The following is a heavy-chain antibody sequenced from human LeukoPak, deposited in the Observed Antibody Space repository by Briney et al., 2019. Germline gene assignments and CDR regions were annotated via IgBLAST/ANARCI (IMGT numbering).Heavy chain of an antibody. J-gene: IGHJ4*02. CDR1: GYTFTSYY. V-gene: IGHV1-46*01. CDR2: INPSGGST. Sequence: AAVTVSFKASGYTFTSYYMHWVRQAPGQGREWMGIINPSGGSTSYAQKFQGRVTMTRDTFTSTVYMELSSLRSEDTAVYYCARVGGSYYNYWGQGTLVTVSS. CDR3: ARVGGSYYNY. D-gene: IGHD1-26*01.